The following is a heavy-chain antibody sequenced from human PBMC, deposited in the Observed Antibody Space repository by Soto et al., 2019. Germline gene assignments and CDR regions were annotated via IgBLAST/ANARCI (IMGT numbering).Heavy chain of an antibody. Sequence: LRLSCAASGFTFSSYWMTWVRQAPGRGLEFLATIKPDGSDKYYVDSVRGRFTISRDNAGNSLSLQMNSLRAEDTALYYCTTDLNWSGAWGQGTMVTVSS. J-gene: IGHJ3*01. D-gene: IGHD3-3*01. CDR2: IKPDGSDK. CDR3: TTDLNWSGA. V-gene: IGHV3-7*01. CDR1: GFTFSSYW.